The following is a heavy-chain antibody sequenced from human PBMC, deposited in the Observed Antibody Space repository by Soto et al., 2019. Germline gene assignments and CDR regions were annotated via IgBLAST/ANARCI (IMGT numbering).Heavy chain of an antibody. CDR3: ARDLSDYDSSWLDP. CDR2: ISAYNGNT. Sequence: ASVKVSCKASGYTFTSYAISWVRQAPGQGLEWMGWISAYNGNTNYAQKLQGRVTMTRDTSTSTVYMELSSLRSEDTAVYYCARDLSDYDSSWLDPWGQGTLVTVFS. J-gene: IGHJ5*02. V-gene: IGHV1-18*01. D-gene: IGHD5-12*01. CDR1: GYTFTSYA.